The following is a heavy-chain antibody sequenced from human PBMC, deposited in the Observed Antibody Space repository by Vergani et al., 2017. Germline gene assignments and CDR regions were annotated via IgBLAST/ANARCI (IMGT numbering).Heavy chain of an antibody. V-gene: IGHV4-59*08. CDR2: IYYSGST. D-gene: IGHD3-3*01. CDR3: ARLIFGVVNVFDY. Sequence: QVQLQESGPGLVKPSETLSLTCTVSGGSINSYYWSWIRQPPGKGLEWIGYIYYSGSTYYNPSLKSRVTISVDTSKNQFSLKLSSVTAADTAVYYCARLIFGVVNVFDYWGQGTLVTVSS. CDR1: GGSINSYY. J-gene: IGHJ4*02.